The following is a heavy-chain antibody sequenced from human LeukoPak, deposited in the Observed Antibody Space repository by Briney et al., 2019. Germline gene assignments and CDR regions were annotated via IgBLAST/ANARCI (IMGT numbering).Heavy chain of an antibody. D-gene: IGHD1-1*01. CDR2: IDKDGNEI. CDR3: VTDGDKWNDFEY. V-gene: IGHV3-7*01. J-gene: IGHJ4*02. Sequence: GGSLRLSCAASGLSIRNFWMHWVRQAPGKGLEWVAIIDKDGNEIKYVDSVKGRITLSRDNAKNSVYLQMNSLTTEDTALYYCVTDGDKWNDFEYWGQGTLVTVSS. CDR1: GLSIRNFW.